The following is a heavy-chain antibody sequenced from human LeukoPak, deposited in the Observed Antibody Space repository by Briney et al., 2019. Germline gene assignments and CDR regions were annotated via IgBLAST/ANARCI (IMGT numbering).Heavy chain of an antibody. Sequence: SETLSLTCTVSGGSVSSGSYCWSWIRQPPGKGLEWIGYIYYSGSTNYNPSLKSRVTISVDTSKNQFSLKLSSVTAADTAVYYCARAGGGYSSGWYDSYFDYWGQGTLVTVSS. V-gene: IGHV4-61*01. CDR2: IYYSGST. J-gene: IGHJ4*02. CDR1: GGSVSSGSYC. D-gene: IGHD6-19*01. CDR3: ARAGGGYSSGWYDSYFDY.